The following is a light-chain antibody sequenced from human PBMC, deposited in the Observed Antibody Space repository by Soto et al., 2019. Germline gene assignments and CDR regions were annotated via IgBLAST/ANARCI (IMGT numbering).Light chain of an antibody. CDR3: QQYNNWPPIT. V-gene: IGKV3-15*01. CDR2: GAS. J-gene: IGKJ5*01. CDR1: QSVSSN. Sequence: EIVMTQSPATLSVSPGERATLSCRASQSVSSNLAWYQQKPGQAPRLLVYGASTRATGIPARFSGSGSGTEFALTISSLQSEHFAAYYCQQYNNWPPITFGQGTRLKIK.